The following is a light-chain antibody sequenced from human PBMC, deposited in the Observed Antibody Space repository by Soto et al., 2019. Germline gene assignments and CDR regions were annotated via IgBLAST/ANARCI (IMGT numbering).Light chain of an antibody. V-gene: IGLV2-23*01. Sequence: QSVLTQPASASGSPGQSITISCTGTSSDVGSYNLVSWYQQHPGKAHKLMIYEGSKRPSGVSNRFSGSKSGNTASLTISGLQAEDEADYYCCSYAGSSSYVFGTGTKAPS. J-gene: IGLJ1*01. CDR3: CSYAGSSSYV. CDR1: SSDVGSYNL. CDR2: EGS.